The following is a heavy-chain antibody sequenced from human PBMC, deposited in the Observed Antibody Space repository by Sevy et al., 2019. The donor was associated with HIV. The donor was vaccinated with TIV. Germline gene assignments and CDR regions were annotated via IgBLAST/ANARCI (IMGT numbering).Heavy chain of an antibody. CDR3: AKATEYSSSDDAFDI. CDR1: GFTVSSNY. CDR2: IYSGGST. J-gene: IGHJ3*02. Sequence: GWSLRLSCAASGFTVSSNYMSWVRQAPGKGLEWVSVIYSGGSTYYAGSVKGRFTISRDNSKNTLYLQMNSLRAEDTAVYYCAKATEYSSSDDAFDIWGQGTMVTVSS. D-gene: IGHD6-6*01. V-gene: IGHV3-53*01.